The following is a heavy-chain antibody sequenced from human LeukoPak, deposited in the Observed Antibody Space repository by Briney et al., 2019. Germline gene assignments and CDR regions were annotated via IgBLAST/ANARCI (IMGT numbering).Heavy chain of an antibody. CDR1: GFTFNDYG. J-gene: IGHJ4*02. D-gene: IGHD6-13*01. CDR2: ISTSSSYI. CDR3: ARVTEQLVFDY. Sequence: GGSLRLSCAASGFTFNDYGMNWVRQAPGKGLEWVSFISTSSSYIYYADSVKGRFTISRDNARNSLFLQMNSLRAEDTAVYYCARVTEQLVFDYWGQGTLATVSS. V-gene: IGHV3-21*01.